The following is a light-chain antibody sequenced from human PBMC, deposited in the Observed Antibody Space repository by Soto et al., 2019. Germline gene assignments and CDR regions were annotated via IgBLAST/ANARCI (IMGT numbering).Light chain of an antibody. CDR2: DAS. CDR3: QQYNSYSWT. Sequence: DXQMTQSPSTLSASVGDRVTITCRASQSISSWLAWYQQKPGKAPKLLIYDASSLESGVPSRFSGSGSGTEFTLTISSLQPDDFATYYCQQYNSYSWTFGQGTKVEIK. CDR1: QSISSW. J-gene: IGKJ1*01. V-gene: IGKV1-5*01.